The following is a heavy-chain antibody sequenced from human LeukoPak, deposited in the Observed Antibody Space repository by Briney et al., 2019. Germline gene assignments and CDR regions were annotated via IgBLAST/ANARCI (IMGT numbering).Heavy chain of an antibody. D-gene: IGHD6-19*01. J-gene: IGHJ4*02. CDR1: GYSFTSNV. Sequence: ASVKVSCKASGYSFTSNVISWVRQAPGQGLEWMGWISAYNGNTNYAQKVQGRVTMTTDTSTSTAYMELRSLRFDDTAVYYCARDQAYSSGFYGYWGQGTLVTVSS. CDR3: ARDQAYSSGFYGY. V-gene: IGHV1-18*01. CDR2: ISAYNGNT.